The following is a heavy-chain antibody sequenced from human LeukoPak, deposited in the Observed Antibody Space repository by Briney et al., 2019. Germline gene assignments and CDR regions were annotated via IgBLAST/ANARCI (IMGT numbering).Heavy chain of an antibody. J-gene: IGHJ5*02. Sequence: GGSLRLSCAASGFSFSSYPMQWVRQAPGKGLEWVAFISHDKIKEFYADSVRGRFTISRDNSKNTLYLQLNSLRLDDTAVYYCVREGGVQPFSWGQGTLVTVSS. D-gene: IGHD2-8*01. CDR2: ISHDKIKE. V-gene: IGHV3-30*04. CDR3: VREGGVQPFS. CDR1: GFSFSSYP.